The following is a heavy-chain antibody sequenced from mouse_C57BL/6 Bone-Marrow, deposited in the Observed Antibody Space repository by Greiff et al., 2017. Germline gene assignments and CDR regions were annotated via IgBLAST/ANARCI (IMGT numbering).Heavy chain of an antibody. CDR1: GYSFTGYY. Sequence: DVKLQESGPELVKPGASVKISCKASGYSFTGYYMNWVKQSPEKSLEWIGEINPSTGGTTYNQKFKAKATLTVDKSSSTAYMQLKSLTSEDSAVYYCAKGGRQLRLPAWFAYWGQGTLVTVSA. V-gene: IGHV1-42*01. CDR3: AKGGRQLRLPAWFAY. J-gene: IGHJ3*01. CDR2: INPSTGGT. D-gene: IGHD3-2*02.